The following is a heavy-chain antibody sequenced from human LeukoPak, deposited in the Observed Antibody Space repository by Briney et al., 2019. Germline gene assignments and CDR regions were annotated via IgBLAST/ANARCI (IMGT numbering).Heavy chain of an antibody. CDR2: ISAYNGNT. Sequence: ASVKVSCKASGYTFTSYGISWVRQAPGQELEWMGWISAYNGNTNYAQKLQGRVTMTTDTSTSTAYMELRSLRSDDTAVYYCARVVVAAAADAFDIWGQGTMVTVSS. CDR3: ARVVVAAAADAFDI. V-gene: IGHV1-18*01. CDR1: GYTFTSYG. J-gene: IGHJ3*02. D-gene: IGHD2-15*01.